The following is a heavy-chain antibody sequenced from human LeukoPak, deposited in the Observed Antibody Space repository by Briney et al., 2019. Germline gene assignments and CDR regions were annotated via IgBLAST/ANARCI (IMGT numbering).Heavy chain of an antibody. V-gene: IGHV4-59*08. CDR1: GGSISSYY. CDR2: IYYSGST. CDR3: ARSPRTDYGMDV. Sequence: SETLSLTYTVSGGSISSYYWSWIRQPPGKGLEWIGYIYYSGSTNYNPSLKSRVTISVDTSKNQFSLKLSSVTAADTAVYYCARSPRTDYGMDVWGQGTTVTVSS. D-gene: IGHD1-1*01. J-gene: IGHJ6*02.